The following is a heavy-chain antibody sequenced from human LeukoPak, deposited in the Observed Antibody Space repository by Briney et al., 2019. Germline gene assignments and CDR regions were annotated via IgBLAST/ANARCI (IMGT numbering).Heavy chain of an antibody. CDR1: GGTFSSYA. Sequence: SVKVSSKASGGTFSSYAISWVRQAPGQGLEWMGRIIPILGVANYAQNFQGRVTVTADESTGTAYMELSSLRSDDTAIYYCARDNPPYCNGGSCYSYWGQGTLVTVSS. CDR2: IIPILGVA. V-gene: IGHV1-69*04. J-gene: IGHJ4*02. D-gene: IGHD2-15*01. CDR3: ARDNPPYCNGGSCYSY.